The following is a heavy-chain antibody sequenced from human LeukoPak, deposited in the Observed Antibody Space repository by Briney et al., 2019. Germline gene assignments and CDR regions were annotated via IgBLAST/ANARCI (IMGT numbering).Heavy chain of an antibody. D-gene: IGHD3-10*01. CDR3: ARGLGSRYYFNS. CDR1: GGSISSYY. J-gene: IGHJ4*02. Sequence: SETLSLTCTVSGGSISSYYWSWIRQPPGKGLEWIGYIYYSGSTNYNPSLKSRVTISVDTSKNQFSLKLSSVTAADTAVYYCARGLGSRYYFNSWGQGTLVTVSS. V-gene: IGHV4-59*01. CDR2: IYYSGST.